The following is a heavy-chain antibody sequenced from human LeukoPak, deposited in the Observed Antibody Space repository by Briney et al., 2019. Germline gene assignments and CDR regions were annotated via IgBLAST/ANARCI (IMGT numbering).Heavy chain of an antibody. CDR3: ARRIGLVTPNAFDI. J-gene: IGHJ3*02. D-gene: IGHD2-21*01. Sequence: SETLSLTCTVSGGSISSSSYYWGWIRQPPGKGLEWIGSIYYSGSAYYNPSLKSRVTISVDTSKNQFSLKLSSVTAADTAVYYCARRIGLVTPNAFDIWGQGTMDTVSS. CDR2: IYYSGSA. V-gene: IGHV4-39*01. CDR1: GGSISSSSYY.